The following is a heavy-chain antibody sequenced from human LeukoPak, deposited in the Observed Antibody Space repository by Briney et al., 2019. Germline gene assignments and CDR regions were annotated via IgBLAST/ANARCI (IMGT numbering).Heavy chain of an antibody. CDR3: ARVLGYCSSTSCAYYCGMDV. CDR2: ISAYNGNT. J-gene: IGHJ6*02. CDR1: GYTFTSYG. V-gene: IGHV1-18*01. Sequence: SVKVSCKASGYTFTSYGISWVRQAPGQGLEWMGWISAYNGNTNYAQKLQGRVTMTTDTSTSTAYMELRSLRSDDTAVYYCARVLGYCSSTSCAYYCGMDVWGQGTTVTVSS. D-gene: IGHD2-2*01.